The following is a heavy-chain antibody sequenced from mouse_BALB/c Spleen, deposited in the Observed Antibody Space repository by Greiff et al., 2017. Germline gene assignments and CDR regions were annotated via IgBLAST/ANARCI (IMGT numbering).Heavy chain of an antibody. CDR2: ISYSGST. CDR1: GDSITSGY. J-gene: IGHJ3*01. Sequence: EVKLVESGPSLVKPSQTLSLTCSVTGDSITSGYWNWIRKFPGNKLEYMGYISYSGSTYYNPSLKSRISITRDTSKNQYYLQLNSVTTEDTATYYCARRLDYYGSSPFAYWGQGTLVTVSA. CDR3: ARRLDYYGSSPFAY. V-gene: IGHV3-8*02. D-gene: IGHD1-1*01.